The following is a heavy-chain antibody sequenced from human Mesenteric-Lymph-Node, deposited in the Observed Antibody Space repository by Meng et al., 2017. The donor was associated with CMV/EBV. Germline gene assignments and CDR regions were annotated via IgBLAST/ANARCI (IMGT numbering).Heavy chain of an antibody. CDR1: GFTFNSYW. V-gene: IGHV3-7*01. CDR2: IKQDGSEK. Sequence: GGSLRLSCAASGFTFNSYWMSWVRQAPGKGLEWVANIKQDGSEKYYVDSVKGRSTISRDNAKNSLYLQINSLRAEDTAMYYCATSCSSTSCYDYYYYHGMDVWGQGTTVTVSS. CDR3: ATSCSSTSCYDYYYYHGMDV. D-gene: IGHD2-2*01. J-gene: IGHJ6*02.